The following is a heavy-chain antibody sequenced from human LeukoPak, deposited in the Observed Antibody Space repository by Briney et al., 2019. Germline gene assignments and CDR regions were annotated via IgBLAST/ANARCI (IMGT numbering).Heavy chain of an antibody. CDR1: GGSFSGYY. Sequence: SETLSLTCAVYGGSFSGYYWSWIRQPAGKGLEWIGRIYTSGSTNYNPSLKSRVTMSVDTSKNQFSLKLSSVTAADTAVYYCARVTRSGFGESNDAFDIWGQGTMVTVSS. J-gene: IGHJ3*02. V-gene: IGHV4-59*10. CDR2: IYTSGST. CDR3: ARVTRSGFGESNDAFDI. D-gene: IGHD3-10*01.